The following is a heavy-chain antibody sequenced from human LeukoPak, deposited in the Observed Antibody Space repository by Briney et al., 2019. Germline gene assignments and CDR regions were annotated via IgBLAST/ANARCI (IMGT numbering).Heavy chain of an antibody. D-gene: IGHD1-26*01. Sequence: GGSLRLSCSASGFTFSTYWMSWVRQAPGKGLEWMANMNRDGGAQNYVDSVKGRFTISRDNAKDSLFLQMNNLRAEDTALYYCARDGIPTYAFDIWGQGTMVTVSP. V-gene: IGHV3-7*01. J-gene: IGHJ3*02. CDR1: GFTFSTYW. CDR3: ARDGIPTYAFDI. CDR2: MNRDGGAQ.